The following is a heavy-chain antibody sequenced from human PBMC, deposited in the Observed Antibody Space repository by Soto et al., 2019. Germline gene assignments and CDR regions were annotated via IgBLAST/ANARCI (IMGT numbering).Heavy chain of an antibody. V-gene: IGHV1-69*13. Sequence: SVKVSCKASGGTFSSYAISWVRQAPGQGLEWMGGIIPIFGTANYAQKFQGRVTITADESTSTAYMELSSLRSEDTAVYYCAREETYCGGDCYSDLDYYYYGMDVWGQGTTVTVSS. D-gene: IGHD2-21*02. CDR3: AREETYCGGDCYSDLDYYYYGMDV. CDR2: IIPIFGTA. J-gene: IGHJ6*02. CDR1: GGTFSSYA.